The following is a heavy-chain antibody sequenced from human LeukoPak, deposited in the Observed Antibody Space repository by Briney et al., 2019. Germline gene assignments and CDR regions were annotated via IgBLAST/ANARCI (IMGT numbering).Heavy chain of an antibody. J-gene: IGHJ5*02. CDR2: IKQDGSEK. Sequence: PGGSLRLSCAASGFTFSSYWMSWVRQAPGKGLEWVANIKQDGSEKYYVDSVKGRFTISRDNAKNSLYLQMNSLRAEDTAVYYCASTPDYSGSWNWFDPWGQGTLVTVSS. CDR3: ASTPDYSGSWNWFDP. CDR1: GFTFSSYW. D-gene: IGHD1-26*01. V-gene: IGHV3-7*01.